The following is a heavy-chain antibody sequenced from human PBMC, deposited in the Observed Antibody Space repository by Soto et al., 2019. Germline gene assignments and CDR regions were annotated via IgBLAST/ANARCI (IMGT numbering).Heavy chain of an antibody. CDR1: GGSISSGGYY. D-gene: IGHD2-21*02. J-gene: IGHJ5*02. CDR2: IYYSGST. V-gene: IGHV4-31*03. CDR3: ARESYCGGDCTNWFDP. Sequence: QVQLQESGPGLVKPSQTLSLTCTVSGGSISSGGYYWSWIRQHPGKGLEWIGYIYYSGSTYYNPSLKSRVTISVDTSKNQFSLKLSSVTAADTAVYYCARESYCGGDCTNWFDPWGQGTLVTVSS.